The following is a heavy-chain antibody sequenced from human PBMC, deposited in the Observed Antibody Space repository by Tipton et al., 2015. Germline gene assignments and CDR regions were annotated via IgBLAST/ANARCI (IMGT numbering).Heavy chain of an antibody. CDR3: ARVYTNTSSSFDN. CDR2: ITWNRVIL. V-gene: IGHV3-9*01. Sequence: SLRLSCVVSGFTFDDYGMHWVRQAPGKGLEWISGITWNRVILEYADSVEGRFTISRDDAKNSLYLEMNSLRVDDTALYYCARVYTNTSSSFDNCGVKALLTASS. J-gene: IGHJ4*02. D-gene: IGHD4-11*01. CDR1: GFTFDDYG.